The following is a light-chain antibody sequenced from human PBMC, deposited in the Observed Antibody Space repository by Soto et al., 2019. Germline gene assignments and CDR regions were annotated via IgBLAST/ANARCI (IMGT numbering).Light chain of an antibody. Sequence: DIVLTQSPGTLSLSPGERATLSCRASQSVRSRYLAWYQQKAGQAPRLLIYDASRRATGIPDRFSGRGSGTVFTLIISRLEHEDFAAYYCQQYGISFTFGEGTKVEIK. J-gene: IGKJ4*01. CDR3: QQYGISFT. CDR1: QSVRSRY. V-gene: IGKV3-20*01. CDR2: DAS.